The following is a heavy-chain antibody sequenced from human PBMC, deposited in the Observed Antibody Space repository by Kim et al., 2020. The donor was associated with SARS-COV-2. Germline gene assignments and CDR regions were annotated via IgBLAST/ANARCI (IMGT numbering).Heavy chain of an antibody. Sequence: SVKVSCKASGGTFSSYAFSWVRQAPGQGLEWMGGIIPIFGTANYAQKFQGRVTITADESTSTAYMELSSLRSEDTAMYYCAHNTYYYGSGSFLLDYWGQGARVTVSS. CDR1: GGTFSSYA. CDR3: AHNTYYYGSGSFLLDY. CDR2: IIPIFGTA. J-gene: IGHJ4*02. D-gene: IGHD3-10*01. V-gene: IGHV1-69*13.